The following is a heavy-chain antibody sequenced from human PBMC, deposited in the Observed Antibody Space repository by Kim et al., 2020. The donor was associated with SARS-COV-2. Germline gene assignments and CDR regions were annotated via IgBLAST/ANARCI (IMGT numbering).Heavy chain of an antibody. CDR1: GCSFSNYC. CDR3: ARGGFYGSDHFALYV. Sequence: GGSLRLSCAVSGCSFSNYCMHWVRQAPGKGLLWVSRIYSDAGTTTYADSVKGRFTISRDNAKNTVYLQMNSLRAADTAVYDCARGGFYGSDHFALYVCG. CDR2: IYSDAGTT. D-gene: IGHD3-10*01. V-gene: IGHV3-74*01. J-gene: IGHJ6*02.